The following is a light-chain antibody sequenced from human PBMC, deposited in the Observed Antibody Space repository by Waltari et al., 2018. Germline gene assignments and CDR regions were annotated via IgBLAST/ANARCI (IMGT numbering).Light chain of an antibody. V-gene: IGLV7-46*01. J-gene: IGLJ2*01. CDR1: SGAVTSGHY. CDR3: LISSDDARV. CDR2: DTN. Sequence: QAVVTQEPSLTVSPGGTVTLTCGSSSGAVTSGHYPYWFQQKPGQAPRTLIFDTNNKHSWTPARFIGSLLGGKAALTLSGAQPEDEAVYYCLISSDDARVFGGRTKLTVL.